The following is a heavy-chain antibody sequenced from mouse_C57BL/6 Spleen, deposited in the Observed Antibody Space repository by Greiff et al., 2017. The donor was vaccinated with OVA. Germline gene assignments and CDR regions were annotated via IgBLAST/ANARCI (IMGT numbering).Heavy chain of an antibody. CDR2: IWGGGST. Sequence: VQLMESGPGLVAPSQSLSITCTVSGFSLTSYGVDWVRQTPGKGLEWLGVIWGGGSTNYNSALMSRLSISKDNSKSQVFLKMNSLQTDDTAMYYCAKRETGTGFAYWGQGTLVTVSA. J-gene: IGHJ3*01. D-gene: IGHD4-1*01. CDR3: AKRETGTGFAY. CDR1: GFSLTSYG. V-gene: IGHV2-9*01.